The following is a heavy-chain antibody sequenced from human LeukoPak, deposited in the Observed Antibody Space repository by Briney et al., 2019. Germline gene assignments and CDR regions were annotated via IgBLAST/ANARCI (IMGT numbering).Heavy chain of an antibody. J-gene: IGHJ4*02. V-gene: IGHV4-30-4*01. CDR1: GGSISSGDYY. D-gene: IGHD4-17*01. Sequence: PSQTLSLTCTVSGGSISSGDYYWSWIRQPPGKGLEWIGYIYYSGSTYYNPSLKSRVTISVDTSKNQFSLKLSSVTAADTAVYYCARVDGDYLGFDYWGQGTLVTVSS. CDR3: ARVDGDYLGFDY. CDR2: IYYSGST.